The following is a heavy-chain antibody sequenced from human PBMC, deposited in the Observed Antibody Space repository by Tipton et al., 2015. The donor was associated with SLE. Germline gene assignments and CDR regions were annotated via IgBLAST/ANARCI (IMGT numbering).Heavy chain of an antibody. CDR3: ARDKPGYCSGGSCSKGEH. CDR1: GFTFSDYY. J-gene: IGHJ1*01. D-gene: IGHD2-15*01. Sequence: SLRLSCAASGFTFSDYYMSWIRQAPGKGLEWVSYISSSSSYTNYADSGKGRFTISRDNAKNSLYLQMNSLRAEDTAVYYCARDKPGYCSGGSCSKGEHWGQGTVVTVSS. V-gene: IGHV3-11*05. CDR2: ISSSSSYT.